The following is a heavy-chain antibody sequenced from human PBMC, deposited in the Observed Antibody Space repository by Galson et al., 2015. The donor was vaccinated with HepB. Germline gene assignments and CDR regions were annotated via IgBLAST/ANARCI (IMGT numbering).Heavy chain of an antibody. CDR2: ISYDGSNK. V-gene: IGHV3-30*18. CDR1: GFTFSSYG. J-gene: IGHJ4*02. Sequence: SLRLSCAASGFTFSSYGMHWVRQAPGKGLEWVAVISYDGSNKYYADSVKGRFTISRDNSKNTLYLQMNSLRAEDTAVYYCAKDVKYYYDSSGYYDYWGQGTLVTVSS. CDR3: AKDVKYYYDSSGYYDY. D-gene: IGHD3-22*01.